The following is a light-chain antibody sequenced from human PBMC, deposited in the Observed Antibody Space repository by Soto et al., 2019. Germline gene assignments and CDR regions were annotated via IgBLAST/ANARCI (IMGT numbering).Light chain of an antibody. J-gene: IGLJ1*01. Sequence: QSVLTQPPSASGSPGQSVAISCTGTSSDVGGYNYVSWYQQHPGKAPKLMIYEVNKRPSGVPDRFSGSKSGYTASLTVSGLQAEDEADYYCSSYAGSSTVFGTGTKVIVL. CDR1: SSDVGGYNY. CDR3: SSYAGSSTV. CDR2: EVN. V-gene: IGLV2-8*01.